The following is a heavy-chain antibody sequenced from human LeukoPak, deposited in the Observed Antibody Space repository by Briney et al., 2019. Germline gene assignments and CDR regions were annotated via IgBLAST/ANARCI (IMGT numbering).Heavy chain of an antibody. D-gene: IGHD5-24*01. J-gene: IGHJ4*02. CDR1: GFTFSNYA. Sequence: GGSLRLSCAASGFTFSNYAMNWVRQAPGKGLEWVSTIGSSGGSTYYADSVKGRFTISGDNSKNTLYLQMNSLRAEDTAVYYCAKVFRDGYNYPFDYWGQGTLVTVSS. CDR2: IGSSGGST. V-gene: IGHV3-23*01. CDR3: AKVFRDGYNYPFDY.